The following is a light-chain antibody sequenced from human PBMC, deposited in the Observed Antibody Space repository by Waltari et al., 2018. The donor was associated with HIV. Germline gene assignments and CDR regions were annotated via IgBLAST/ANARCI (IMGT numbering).Light chain of an antibody. CDR1: SLRNYY. CDR3: NSWDTNPEGVV. V-gene: IGLV3-19*01. Sequence: SELTQDPAVSVALGQTVRITCQGDSLRNYYATWYQQKPGQAPVLVIYGKNNRPSGIPDRFSGSSSGNTASLTITATQADDEADYYCNSWDTNPEGVVFDGGTKLTVL. CDR2: GKN. J-gene: IGLJ3*02.